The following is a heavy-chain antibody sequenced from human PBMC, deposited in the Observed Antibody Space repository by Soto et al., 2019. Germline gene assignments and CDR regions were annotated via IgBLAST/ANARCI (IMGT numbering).Heavy chain of an antibody. V-gene: IGHV1-69*02. Sequence: QVQLVQSGAEVKKPGSSVKVSCKDSGGTFSTYSMFWVRQAPGQGFEWMGRFFPMLGVRNYAQRSQARVTISADKSTATGHMELSSLRSEDTALYYCTIGSWSGEVFDICGQGTMVTVSS. CDR2: FFPMLGVR. CDR1: GGTFSTYS. D-gene: IGHD2-21*01. J-gene: IGHJ3*02. CDR3: TIGSWSGEVFDI.